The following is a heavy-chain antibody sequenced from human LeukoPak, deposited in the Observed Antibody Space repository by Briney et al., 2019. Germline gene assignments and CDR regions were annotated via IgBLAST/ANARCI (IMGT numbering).Heavy chain of an antibody. CDR3: ARVTASGGSRHFDY. V-gene: IGHV3-66*02. Sequence: GGSLRLSCAASGFTVSSNYMSWVRQAPGKGLEWVSVIYSGGSTYYTGSVKVRFTISRDNSKNTLYLQMNSLRAEDTAVYYCARVTASGGSRHFDYWGQGTLVTVSS. CDR2: IYSGGST. CDR1: GFTVSSNY. D-gene: IGHD2-15*01. J-gene: IGHJ4*02.